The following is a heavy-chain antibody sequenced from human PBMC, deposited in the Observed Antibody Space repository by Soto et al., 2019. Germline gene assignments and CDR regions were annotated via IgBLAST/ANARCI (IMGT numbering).Heavy chain of an antibody. J-gene: IGHJ3*02. D-gene: IGHD1-26*01. CDR2: INAGNGNT. CDR3: ARAWWELPDAFDI. V-gene: IGHV1-3*01. Sequence: ASVKVSCKASGYTFTSYAMHWVRQAPGQRLEWMGWINAGNGNTKYSQKFQGRVTITRDTSASTAYMELSSLRSEDTAVYYCARAWWELPDAFDIWGQGTMVTVSS. CDR1: GYTFTSYA.